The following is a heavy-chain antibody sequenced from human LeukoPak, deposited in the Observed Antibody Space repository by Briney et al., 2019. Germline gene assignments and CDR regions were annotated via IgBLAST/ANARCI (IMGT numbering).Heavy chain of an antibody. D-gene: IGHD2-2*01. V-gene: IGHV3-13*01. CDR3: ARDQYCSSTSCYLSAGVTDY. Sequence: GGSLRLSCAASGFTFSSYDMHWVRQTTGKGLEWVSVIGSAGDTYYPGSVKGRFTISRDNSKNTLYLQMNSLRAEDTAVYYCARDQYCSSTSCYLSAGVTDYWGQGTLVTVSS. CDR2: IGSAGDT. J-gene: IGHJ4*02. CDR1: GFTFSSYD.